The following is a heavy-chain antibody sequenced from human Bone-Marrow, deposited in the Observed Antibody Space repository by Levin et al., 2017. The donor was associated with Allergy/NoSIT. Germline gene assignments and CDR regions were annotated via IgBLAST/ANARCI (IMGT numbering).Heavy chain of an antibody. V-gene: IGHV1-69*13. Sequence: SVKVSCKASGGTFGSFAISWVRQAPGQGLEWVGGIIPSFGVGNYAQKFQGRVTVIADESTSTAYMELSSLRSEDTAVYYCARDGSRGGNGMDVWGQGTTVTVSS. CDR3: ARDGSRGGNGMDV. CDR2: IIPSFGVG. CDR1: GGTFGSFA. J-gene: IGHJ6*02. D-gene: IGHD3-10*01.